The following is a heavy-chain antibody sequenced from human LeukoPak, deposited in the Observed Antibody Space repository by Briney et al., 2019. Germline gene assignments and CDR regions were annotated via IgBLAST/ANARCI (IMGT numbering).Heavy chain of an antibody. CDR3: ARAPMTTVSEDAFDI. CDR1: GGSISTYY. CDR2: IHRSGST. V-gene: IGHV4-4*07. J-gene: IGHJ3*02. D-gene: IGHD4-11*01. Sequence: SETLSLTCTVSGGSISTYYWSWIRQSAGKGLEWIGRIHRSGSTNYNPSLVSRVTMSVDTSKNQFSLKVSSVTAADTAVYYCARAPMTTVSEDAFDIWGQGTMVTVSS.